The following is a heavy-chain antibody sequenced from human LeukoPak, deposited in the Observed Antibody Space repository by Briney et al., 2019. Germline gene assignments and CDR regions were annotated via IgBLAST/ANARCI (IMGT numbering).Heavy chain of an antibody. CDR3: ATRYCSSTSCYRGAFDI. Sequence: PGRSLRLSCAASGFTFSSYGMHWVRQAPGKGLEWVAVIWYDGSNKYYADSVKGRFTISRDNSKNTLYLQMNSLRAEDTAVYYCATRYCSSTSCYRGAFDIWGQGTMVTVSS. D-gene: IGHD2-2*01. J-gene: IGHJ3*02. V-gene: IGHV3-33*01. CDR2: IWYDGSNK. CDR1: GFTFSSYG.